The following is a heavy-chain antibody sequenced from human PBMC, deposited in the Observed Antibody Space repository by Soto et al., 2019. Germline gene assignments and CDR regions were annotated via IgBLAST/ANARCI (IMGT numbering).Heavy chain of an antibody. CDR3: ARLFLYFYDSSGYLGPPSWFDP. CDR1: GGSISSSSYY. CDR2: IYYSGST. V-gene: IGHV4-39*01. J-gene: IGHJ5*02. D-gene: IGHD3-22*01. Sequence: SETLSLTCTVSGGSISSSSYYWGWIRQPPGKGLEWIGSIYYSGSTYYNPSLKSRVTISVDTSKNQFSLKLSSVTAADTAVYYCARLFLYFYDSSGYLGPPSWFDPWGQGTLVTVSS.